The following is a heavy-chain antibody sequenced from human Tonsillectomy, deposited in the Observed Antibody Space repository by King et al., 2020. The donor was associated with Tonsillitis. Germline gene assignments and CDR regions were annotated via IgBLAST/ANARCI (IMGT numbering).Heavy chain of an antibody. CDR1: GYIFTGYY. Sequence: QLVQSGAEVKKPGASVKVSCKASGYIFTGYYMHWVRQAPGQGLEWMGWINPNSGGTHYAQKFHGRVTLTRDTSITTAYMELSRLRSDDTAVYYCASTSDIVVVVAGPWAAFDMWGQGTMVTVSS. J-gene: IGHJ3*02. CDR2: INPNSGGT. D-gene: IGHD2-15*01. CDR3: ASTSDIVVVVAGPWAAFDM. V-gene: IGHV1-2*02.